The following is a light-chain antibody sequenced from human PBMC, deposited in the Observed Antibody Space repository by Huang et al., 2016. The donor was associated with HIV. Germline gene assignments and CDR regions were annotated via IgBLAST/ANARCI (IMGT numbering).Light chain of an antibody. CDR2: GVS. Sequence: EIVLTQSPGTLSLSPGERATLSCRAWPSVSSSYLAWYQQKPGQTPRLLIYGVSNRATGLTDRISGSGSGTDFTLTISRLQPEDFAVYYCQQYDNFLYTFGQGTKLEIK. CDR3: QQYDNFLYT. J-gene: IGKJ2*01. CDR1: PSVSSSY. V-gene: IGKV3-20*01.